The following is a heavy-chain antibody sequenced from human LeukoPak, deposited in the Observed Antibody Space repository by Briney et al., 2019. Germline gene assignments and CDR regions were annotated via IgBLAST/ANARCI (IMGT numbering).Heavy chain of an antibody. V-gene: IGHV7-4-1*02. D-gene: IGHD2-15*01. J-gene: IGHJ6*03. CDR1: GYTLTNYA. CDR3: ARSRSYIVVVVAATDYMDV. Sequence: ASVKVSCKASGYTLTNYAMNWVRQAPGQGLEWMGWINTNTGNPTYAQGFTGRFVFSLDTSVSTAYLQISSLKAEDTAVYYCARSRSYIVVVVAATDYMDVWGKGTTVTVSS. CDR2: INTNTGNP.